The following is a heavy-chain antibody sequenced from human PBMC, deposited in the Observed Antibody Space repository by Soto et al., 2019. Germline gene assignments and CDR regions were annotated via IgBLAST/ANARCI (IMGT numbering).Heavy chain of an antibody. J-gene: IGHJ4*02. CDR3: ARASSGWSYFDY. D-gene: IGHD6-19*01. CDR1: GGTFSSYT. CDR2: INPNSGGT. Sequence: GASVKVSCKASGGTFSSYTMHWVRQAPGQGLEWMGWINPNSGGTNYAQKFQGWVTMTRDTSISTAYMELSRLRSDDTAVYYCARASSGWSYFDYWGQGTLVTVSS. V-gene: IGHV1-2*04.